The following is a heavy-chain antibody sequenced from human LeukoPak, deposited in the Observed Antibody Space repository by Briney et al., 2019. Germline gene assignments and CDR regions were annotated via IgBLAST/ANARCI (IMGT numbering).Heavy chain of an antibody. CDR1: GFTFSNAW. CDR3: TTGLSRDGYNFDY. V-gene: IGHV3-15*07. CDR2: IKSKTDGGTT. J-gene: IGHJ4*02. Sequence: PGGSLRLSCAASGFTFSNAWMNWVRQAPGKGLEWVGRIKSKTDGGTTDYAAPVKGRFTISRDDSKNTLYLQMSSLKTEDTAVYYCTTGLSRDGYNFDYWGQGTLVTVSS. D-gene: IGHD5-24*01.